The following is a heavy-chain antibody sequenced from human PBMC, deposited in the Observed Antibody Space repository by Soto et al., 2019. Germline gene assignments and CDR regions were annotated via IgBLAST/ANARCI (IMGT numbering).Heavy chain of an antibody. Sequence: QVQLVESGGALVKPGGSLRLSCAASGFPFGDYYMSWIRQAPGKGLEWVSYISVTGSITDYADSVRGRFAISRDNARSSPYLQMTSLRGENTAVYDCASYLQKAATHTIGFDTWGQGALVTVSS. J-gene: IGHJ5*02. CDR1: GFPFGDYY. V-gene: IGHV3-11*01. CDR2: ISVTGSIT. D-gene: IGHD2-15*01. CDR3: ASYLQKAATHTIGFDT.